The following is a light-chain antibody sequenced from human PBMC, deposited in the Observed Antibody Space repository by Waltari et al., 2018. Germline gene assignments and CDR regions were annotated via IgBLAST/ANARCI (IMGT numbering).Light chain of an antibody. CDR2: GAS. J-gene: IGKJ4*01. CDR3: QQYGSSPLT. V-gene: IGKV3-20*01. Sequence: EIVLTQSPGTLPLSPGERATLSCRASQIVSSSYLAWYQQKPGQAPRLLIYGASSRATGIPDRFSGSGSGTDFTLTISRLEPEDFAVYYCQQYGSSPLTFGGGTKVEIK. CDR1: QIVSSSY.